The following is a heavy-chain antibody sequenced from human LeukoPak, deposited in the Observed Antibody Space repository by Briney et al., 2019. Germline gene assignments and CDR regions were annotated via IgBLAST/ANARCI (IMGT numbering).Heavy chain of an antibody. D-gene: IGHD3-10*01. J-gene: IGHJ4*02. CDR3: ARRIYGSGIR. CDR2: IYYSGST. Sequence: SETLSLTCTVSGGSISSSSYYWGWIRQPPGKGLEWIGNIYYSGSTYYNPSLKSRVTISVDTSKNQLSLKLGSVTAADTAVYYCARRIYGSGIRWGQGTLVTVSS. V-gene: IGHV4-39*01. CDR1: GGSISSSSYY.